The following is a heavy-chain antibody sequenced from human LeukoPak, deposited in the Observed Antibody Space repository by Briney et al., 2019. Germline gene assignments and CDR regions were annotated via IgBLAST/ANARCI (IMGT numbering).Heavy chain of an antibody. V-gene: IGHV4-59*08. J-gene: IGHJ4*02. D-gene: IGHD6-13*01. CDR2: IYYSGST. CDR3: ARHIAAAGNIDY. Sequence: SETLPLTCTVSGGSISSYYWSWIRQPPGKGLEWIGYIYYSGSTNYNPSLKSRVTISVDTSKNQFSLKLSSVTAADTAVYYCARHIAAAGNIDYWGQGTLVTVSS. CDR1: GGSISSYY.